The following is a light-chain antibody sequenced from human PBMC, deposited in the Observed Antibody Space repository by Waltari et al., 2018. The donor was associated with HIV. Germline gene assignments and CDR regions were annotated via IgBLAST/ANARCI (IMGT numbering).Light chain of an antibody. Sequence: DIVMTQSQDSLPVSLGERATINCTSSQSILYSSHNRNYLAWYQQKARQPPKLLISWASTREAGVPALFSAGGSGTDVTLTNTRLQAEDVAIYHCQQYFRIPPTFGGGTKVEIK. V-gene: IGKV4-1*01. CDR3: QQYFRIPPT. CDR1: QSILYSSHNRNY. CDR2: WAS. J-gene: IGKJ4*01.